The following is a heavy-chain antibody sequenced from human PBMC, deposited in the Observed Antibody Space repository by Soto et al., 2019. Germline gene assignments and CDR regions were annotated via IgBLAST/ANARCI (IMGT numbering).Heavy chain of an antibody. Sequence: QLQLQESGSGLVKPSQTLSLTCAVSGGSISSGGYSWSWIRQPPGKGLEWIGYIYHSGSTYYNLSPKGRVTTSVDRSKNHFSLKLSSVTAADTAVYYCARVGHTWRGPNWFDPWGQGTLVTVCS. CDR1: GGSISSGGYS. V-gene: IGHV4-30-2*01. CDR2: IYHSGST. CDR3: ARVGHTWRGPNWFDP. J-gene: IGHJ5*02. D-gene: IGHD3-3*01.